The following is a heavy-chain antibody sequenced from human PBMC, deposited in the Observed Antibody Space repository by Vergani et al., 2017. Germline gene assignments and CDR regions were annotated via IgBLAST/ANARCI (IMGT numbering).Heavy chain of an antibody. CDR3: ARGPRGYGDYVEWFDP. Sequence: QVQLVQSGSALKKPGASVKVSCTASGYTFTSYAMNWVRQAPGQGLEWMGWINTNTGNPTYAQGFTGRFVFSLDTSVSTAYLQISSLKAEDTAVYYCARGPRGYGDYVEWFDPWGQGTLVTVSS. D-gene: IGHD4-17*01. V-gene: IGHV7-4-1*02. J-gene: IGHJ5*02. CDR2: INTNTGNP. CDR1: GYTFTSYA.